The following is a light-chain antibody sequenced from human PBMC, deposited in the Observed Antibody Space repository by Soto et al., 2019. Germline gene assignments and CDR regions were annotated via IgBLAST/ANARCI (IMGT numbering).Light chain of an antibody. J-gene: IGKJ1*01. CDR3: QQYNGYSRT. V-gene: IGKV3-15*01. CDR2: GAS. Sequence: EIVMTQSPATLSVSPGERATLSCRASQSVSRSLAWYQQKPGQAPRLLIYGASTRATGIPARFSGSGSGTDFTLTISSLQSEDFATYYCQQYNGYSRTFGQGTKVDIK. CDR1: QSVSRS.